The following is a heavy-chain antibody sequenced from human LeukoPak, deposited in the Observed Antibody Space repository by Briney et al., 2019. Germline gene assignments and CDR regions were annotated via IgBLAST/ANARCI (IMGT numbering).Heavy chain of an antibody. CDR1: GYTFTSYY. J-gene: IGHJ4*02. CDR2: INPNSGGT. Sequence: ASVKVSCKSSGYTFTSYYMHWVRQAPAQGHEWMGWINPNSGGTNYAQKFQGRVTMPRDTSISTAYMELSRLRSDDTAVYYCARHSFPRYSYGYFDYWGQGTLVTVSS. V-gene: IGHV1-2*02. D-gene: IGHD5-18*01. CDR3: ARHSFPRYSYGYFDY.